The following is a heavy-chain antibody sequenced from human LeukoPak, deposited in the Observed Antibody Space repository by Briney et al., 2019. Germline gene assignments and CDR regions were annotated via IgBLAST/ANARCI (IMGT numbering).Heavy chain of an antibody. CDR1: GFTFSSYG. Sequence: GGSLRLSCAASGFTFSSYGMSWVRQAPGKGLEWVSAISGSGIRTYYADSVKGRFTISRDNSKNTLYLQMNSLRAEDTAVYYCAKDSGDYGDYNYYYYYMDVWGKGTTVTVSS. CDR3: AKDSGDYGDYNYYYYYMDV. V-gene: IGHV3-23*01. J-gene: IGHJ6*03. CDR2: ISGSGIRT. D-gene: IGHD4-17*01.